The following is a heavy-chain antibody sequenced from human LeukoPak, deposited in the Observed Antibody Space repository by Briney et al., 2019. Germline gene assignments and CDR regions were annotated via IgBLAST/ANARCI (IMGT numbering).Heavy chain of an antibody. V-gene: IGHV3-66*01. CDR3: ARRAYYYDSSGYRAFDI. D-gene: IGHD3-22*01. CDR1: GFTVSSNY. CDR2: IYSGGST. J-gene: IGHJ3*02. Sequence: GGSLRLSCAASGFTVSSNYMSWVRQAPGKGLEWVSVIYSGGSTYYADSVKGRFTISRDNSKNTLYLQMNSLRAEDTAVYYCARRAYYYDSSGYRAFDIWGQGTMVTVSS.